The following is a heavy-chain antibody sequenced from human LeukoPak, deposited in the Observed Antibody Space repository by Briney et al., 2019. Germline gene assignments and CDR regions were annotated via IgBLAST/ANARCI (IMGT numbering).Heavy chain of an antibody. D-gene: IGHD3-22*01. Sequence: GGSLRLSCAASGFTFSSYAMHWVRQAPGKGLEWVAVISYDGSNKYYADSVKGRFTISRDNSKNTLYLQMNSLRAEDTAVYYCARATYYYDSSGPFDYWGQGTLVTVSS. J-gene: IGHJ4*02. CDR1: GFTFSSYA. V-gene: IGHV3-30-3*01. CDR3: ARATYYYDSSGPFDY. CDR2: ISYDGSNK.